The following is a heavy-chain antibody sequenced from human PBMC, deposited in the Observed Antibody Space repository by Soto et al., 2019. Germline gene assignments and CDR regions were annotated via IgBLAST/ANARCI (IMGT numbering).Heavy chain of an antibody. V-gene: IGHV1-18*01. J-gene: IGHJ4*02. D-gene: IGHD1-1*01. Sequence: QVHLVQSGAEVKKPGASVKVSCKASGYAFTTYGITWVRQAPGQGLEWMGWISDHNGNTNYAQKLQGRVTVTRDTSTSTAYMELSGLRSDDTAVYYCARGRYGDYWGQGALVTVTS. CDR1: GYAFTTYG. CDR3: ARGRYGDY. CDR2: ISDHNGNT.